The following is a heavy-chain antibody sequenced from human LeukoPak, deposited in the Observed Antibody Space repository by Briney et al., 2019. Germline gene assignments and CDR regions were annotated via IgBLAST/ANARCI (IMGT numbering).Heavy chain of an antibody. CDR2: IRSKAYGGTT. J-gene: IGHJ4*02. CDR1: GFTFGDYA. Sequence: GGSLRLSCTASGFTFGDYAMSWVRQAPGKGLEWVGFIRSKAYGGTTEYAASVKARFTISRDDSKSIAYLQMNSLKTEDTAVYYCTSPVAGYWGQGTLVTVSS. CDR3: TSPVAGY. V-gene: IGHV3-49*04. D-gene: IGHD6-19*01.